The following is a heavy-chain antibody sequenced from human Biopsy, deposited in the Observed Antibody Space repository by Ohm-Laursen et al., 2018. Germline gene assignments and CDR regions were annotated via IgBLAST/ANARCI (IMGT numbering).Heavy chain of an antibody. CDR2: INHRGST. D-gene: IGHD3-16*01. J-gene: IGHJ6*02. CDR1: GGSFSGYY. V-gene: IGHV4-34*01. Sequence: SETLSLTCAVYGGSFSGYYWSWIRQPPGRGLEWIGEINHRGSTNYNPSLKSRFTISVDTSKNQFSIRLRSVTAADTTVYYCARAVDYYDPYYYYGLDVWGQGTTVTVSS. CDR3: ARAVDYYDPYYYYGLDV.